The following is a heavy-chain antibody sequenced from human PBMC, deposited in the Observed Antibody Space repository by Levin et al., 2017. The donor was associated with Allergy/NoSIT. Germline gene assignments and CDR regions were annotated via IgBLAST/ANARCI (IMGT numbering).Heavy chain of an antibody. J-gene: IGHJ4*02. D-gene: IGHD1-26*01. V-gene: IGHV3-74*03. CDR3: DRRKRGCSGGTCYFDS. CDR1: GFTFSAYW. CDR2: INTDGSGT. Sequence: GGSLRLSCAASGFTFSAYWMHWVRQAPGKELVWVSRINTDGSGTMYADFVKGRFTISRDNAKNTLYLQMNSLTAEDTAVYYWDRRKRGCSGGTCYFDSWGQGTLVAVSS.